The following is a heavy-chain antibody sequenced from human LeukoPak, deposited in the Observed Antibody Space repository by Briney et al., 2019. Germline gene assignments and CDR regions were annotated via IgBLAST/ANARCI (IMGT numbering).Heavy chain of an antibody. J-gene: IGHJ4*02. CDR3: ARDIAFDGTRPPVY. CDR1: GFTFSSYA. V-gene: IGHV3-30*04. D-gene: IGHD3-3*02. CDR2: ISHDGSNK. Sequence: GGSLRLSCAASGFTFSSYAMHWVRQAPGKGLEWLAVISHDGSNKYYADSVKGRFTISRDNSKNTLYLQMNSLRADDTAVYYCARDIAFDGTRPPVYWGQGTLVTVSS.